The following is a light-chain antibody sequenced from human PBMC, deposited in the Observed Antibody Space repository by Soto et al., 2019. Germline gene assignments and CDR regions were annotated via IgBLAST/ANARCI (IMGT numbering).Light chain of an antibody. V-gene: IGLV1-44*01. J-gene: IGLJ2*01. CDR1: SSNIGINT. Sequence: QSVLTQPPSASGTPGQRVTISCSGSSSNIGINTVNWYQQLPGTAPKLLIYSNNQRPSGVTDRFYGSKSGTSASLAISGLQSEDEADYYCAAWDDSLNGVLFGGGTKVTVL. CDR3: AAWDDSLNGVL. CDR2: SNN.